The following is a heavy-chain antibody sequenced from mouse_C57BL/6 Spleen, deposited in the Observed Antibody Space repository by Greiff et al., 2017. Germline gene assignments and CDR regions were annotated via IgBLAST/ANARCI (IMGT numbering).Heavy chain of an antibody. CDR1: GFTFSSYG. J-gene: IGHJ4*01. CDR3: ARQVGTYDYAMDY. Sequence: EVKLVESGGDLVKPGGSLKLSCAASGFTFSSYGMSWVRQTPDERLEWVSTISSGGSYTYYPDSVKGRFTISRDNAKNTLYLQMSSLKSEDTAMYYCARQVGTYDYAMDYWGQGTSVTGSS. D-gene: IGHD1-1*02. CDR2: ISSGGSYT. V-gene: IGHV5-6*01.